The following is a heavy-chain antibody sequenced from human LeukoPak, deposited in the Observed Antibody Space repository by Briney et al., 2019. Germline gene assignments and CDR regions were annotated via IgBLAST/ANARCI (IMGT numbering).Heavy chain of an antibody. Sequence: GASVKVSCKASGYTFTDYYIHWVRQAPGQGVECMGWINPNSGGTNYAQKLQGRVTMTRDTSISTAYMELSRLRSDDTAVYYCARGGSGSYFSWLDPWGQGTLVTVSS. J-gene: IGHJ5*02. CDR3: ARGGSGSYFSWLDP. V-gene: IGHV1-2*02. CDR2: INPNSGGT. CDR1: GYTFTDYY. D-gene: IGHD3-10*01.